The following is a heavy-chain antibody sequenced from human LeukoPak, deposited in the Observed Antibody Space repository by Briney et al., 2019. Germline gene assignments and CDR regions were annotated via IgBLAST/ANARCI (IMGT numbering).Heavy chain of an antibody. V-gene: IGHV3-21*01. CDR1: GFTFSSYS. D-gene: IGHD6-19*01. Sequence: GGSLRLSCAASGFTFSSYSMNWVRQAPGKGLEWVSSISSSSSYIYYADSVKGRFTISRDNAKNSLYLQMNSLRAEDTAVYYCAREHVRIAVATSYYYGMDVWGQGTTVTVSS. CDR2: ISSSSSYI. J-gene: IGHJ6*02. CDR3: AREHVRIAVATSYYYGMDV.